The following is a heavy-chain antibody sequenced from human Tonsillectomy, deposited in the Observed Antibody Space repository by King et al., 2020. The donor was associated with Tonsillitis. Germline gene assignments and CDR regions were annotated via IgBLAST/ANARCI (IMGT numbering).Heavy chain of an antibody. V-gene: IGHV2-5*01. D-gene: IGHD6-13*01. Sequence: ITLKESGPTLVKPTQTLTLTCTFSGFSLDTSGVSVGWIRQPPGKALECLALVYWNDDKRYSPSVKNRVTITKDTSKNQVVLALANMDPVDAGTHYCAHSGVPAAGGDAFDIWGPGTMVTVS. CDR1: GFSLDTSGVS. J-gene: IGHJ3*02. CDR3: AHSGVPAAGGDAFDI. CDR2: VYWNDDK.